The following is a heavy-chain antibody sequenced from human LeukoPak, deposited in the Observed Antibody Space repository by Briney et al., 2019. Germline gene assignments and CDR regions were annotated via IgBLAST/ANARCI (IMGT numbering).Heavy chain of an antibody. CDR3: ARAYGGYNWSDP. CDR1: GFTFSTYA. Sequence: GGSLRLSCSASGFTFSTYAMHWVRQAPGKGLEYVSAIGRNGDSTYYADSVKGRFTISRDNSKNTLYLQMSSLRPEDTAVYYCARAYGGYNWSDPWGQGTLVTVSS. J-gene: IGHJ5*02. CDR2: IGRNGDST. D-gene: IGHD4-23*01. V-gene: IGHV3-64D*06.